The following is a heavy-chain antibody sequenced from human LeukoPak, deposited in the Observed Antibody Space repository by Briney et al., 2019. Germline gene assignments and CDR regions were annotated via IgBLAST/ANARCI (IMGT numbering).Heavy chain of an antibody. CDR2: INHSGST. J-gene: IGHJ3*02. CDR1: GFTFSSYA. V-gene: IGHV4-34*01. CDR3: ARGGWDRAFDI. D-gene: IGHD6-19*01. Sequence: GSLRLSCAASGFTFSSYAMTWIRQPPGKGLEWIGEINHSGSTNYNPSLKSRVTISVDTSKNQFSLKLSSVTAADTAVYYCARGGWDRAFDIWGQGTMVTVSS.